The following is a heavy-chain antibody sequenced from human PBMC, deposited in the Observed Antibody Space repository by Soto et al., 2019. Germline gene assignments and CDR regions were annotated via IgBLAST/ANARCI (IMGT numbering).Heavy chain of an antibody. CDR1: GFTFSNYA. Sequence: QVQLVESGGGVVQPGRSLRLSCAASGFTFSNYAMHWVRQAPGKGLEWVAVISSDGSNKYYADSVKGRFTISRDNSKNTLFLQMNSLRAEDTAVYYCARFKGCGGGSCNSYLDYWGQGTLVTVSS. CDR3: ARFKGCGGGSCNSYLDY. J-gene: IGHJ4*02. D-gene: IGHD2-15*01. CDR2: ISSDGSNK. V-gene: IGHV3-30-3*01.